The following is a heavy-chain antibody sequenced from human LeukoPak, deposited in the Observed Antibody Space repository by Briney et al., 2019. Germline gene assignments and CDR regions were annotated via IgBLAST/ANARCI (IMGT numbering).Heavy chain of an antibody. CDR3: AKGEPTYYYDSSGYYAPSIAGY. D-gene: IGHD3-22*01. CDR2: ISWNRGSI. Sequence: PGGSLRLSCAASGFTFDDYAMPWVRQAPGKGLEGGSGISWNRGSIGYAESVKGRFTISRDNAKNSLYLKMNSLRAEDTALYYCAKGEPTYYYDSSGYYAPSIAGYWGQGTLVTVSS. V-gene: IGHV3-9*01. J-gene: IGHJ4*02. CDR1: GFTFDDYA.